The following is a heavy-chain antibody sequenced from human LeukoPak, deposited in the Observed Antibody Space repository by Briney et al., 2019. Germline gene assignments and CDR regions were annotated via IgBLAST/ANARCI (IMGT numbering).Heavy chain of an antibody. J-gene: IGHJ5*02. Sequence: SETLSLTCTVSGGSISSYYWSWIRQPPGKGLEWIGYIYYSGSTNYNPSLKSRVTISVDTSKNQFSLKLSSVTAADTAVYYCARGLGSSWWGNWFDTSGQETPVTVSS. D-gene: IGHD6-13*01. CDR2: IYYSGST. CDR1: GGSISSYY. CDR3: ARGLGSSWWGNWFDT. V-gene: IGHV4-59*01.